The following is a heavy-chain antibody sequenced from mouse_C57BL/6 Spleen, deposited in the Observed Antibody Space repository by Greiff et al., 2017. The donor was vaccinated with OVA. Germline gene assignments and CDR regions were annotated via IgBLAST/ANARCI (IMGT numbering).Heavy chain of an antibody. D-gene: IGHD2-4*01. CDR1: GFTFSSYT. CDR2: ISGGGGNT. Sequence: EVQVVESGGGLVKPGGSLKLSCAASGFTFSSYTMSWVRQTPEKRLEWVATISGGGGNTYYPDSVKGRFTISRDNAKNTLYLQMSSLRSEDTALYYCARHGPGDYDGAWFAYWGQGTLVTVSA. V-gene: IGHV5-9*01. J-gene: IGHJ3*01. CDR3: ARHGPGDYDGAWFAY.